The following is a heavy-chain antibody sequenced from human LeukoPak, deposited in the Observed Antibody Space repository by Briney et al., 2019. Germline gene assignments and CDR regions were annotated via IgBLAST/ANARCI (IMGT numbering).Heavy chain of an antibody. D-gene: IGHD6-19*01. CDR3: ATALYSSGWYWWFDP. Sequence: ASVKVSCKVSGYTLTELSMHWVRQAPGKGLEWMGGFDPEDGETIYAQKFQGRVTMTEDTSTDTAYMELSSLRSEDTAVYYCATALYSSGWYWWFDPWGQGTLVTVSS. J-gene: IGHJ5*02. V-gene: IGHV1-24*01. CDR1: GYTLTELS. CDR2: FDPEDGET.